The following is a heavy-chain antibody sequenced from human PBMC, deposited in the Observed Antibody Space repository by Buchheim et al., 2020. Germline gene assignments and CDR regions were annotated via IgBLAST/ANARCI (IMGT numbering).Heavy chain of an antibody. J-gene: IGHJ6*02. Sequence: QVQLVESGGGVVQPGRSLRLSCAASGFTFSSYGMQWVRQAPGKGLEWVAVISYDGSNKYYADSVKGRFTISRDNSKNTLYRQMNSLRAEDTAVYYCATKWLRLGYYYYGMDVWGQGTT. V-gene: IGHV3-30*03. CDR3: ATKWLRLGYYYYGMDV. CDR1: GFTFSSYG. CDR2: ISYDGSNK. D-gene: IGHD5-12*01.